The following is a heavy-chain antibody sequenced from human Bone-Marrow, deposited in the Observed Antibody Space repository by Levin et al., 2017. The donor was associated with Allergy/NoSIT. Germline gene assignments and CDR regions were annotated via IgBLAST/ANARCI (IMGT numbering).Heavy chain of an antibody. J-gene: IGHJ6*03. CDR2: LYPSGST. CDR3: ARTYYYYMDV. V-gene: IGHV4-4*02. Sequence: SQTLSLPCTVSGGSIRSPNYWTWVRQPPGKGLEWIGDLYPSGSTNFNPSLKSRVTISIDKSNNQFSLKLSSVTAADTAVYYCARTYYYYMDVWGKGTTVTVSS. CDR1: GGSIRSPNY.